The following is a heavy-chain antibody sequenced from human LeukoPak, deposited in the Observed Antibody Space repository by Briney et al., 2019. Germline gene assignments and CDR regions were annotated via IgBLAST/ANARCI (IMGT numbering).Heavy chain of an antibody. CDR3: AREYCTNGVCPGAFDI. CDR2: ISYDGSNK. V-gene: IGHV3-30*04. J-gene: IGHJ3*02. CDR1: GFTFSNYA. D-gene: IGHD2-8*01. Sequence: GGTLRLSCAASGFTFSNYAMHWVRQAPGKGLEWVAVISYDGSNKYYADSVKGRFTISRDNAKNSLYLQMNSLRAEDTAVYYCAREYCTNGVCPGAFDIWGQGTMVTVSS.